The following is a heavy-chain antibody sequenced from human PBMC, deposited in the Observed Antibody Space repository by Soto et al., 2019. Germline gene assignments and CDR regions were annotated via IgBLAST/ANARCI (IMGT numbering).Heavy chain of an antibody. V-gene: IGHV4-61*01. D-gene: IGHD6-19*01. CDR1: GGSVTSGSYY. J-gene: IGHJ4*02. CDR2: IYYSGST. Sequence: QVQLQESGPGLVKPSETLSLTCTVSGGSVTSGSYYWSWIRQPPGKGLEWFGYIYYSGSTNYNPSLKSRVTISVDTSKNQISLNLSSVTAADTAVYYCARDQGIAVAVFDYWGQGTLFTVSS. CDR3: ARDQGIAVAVFDY.